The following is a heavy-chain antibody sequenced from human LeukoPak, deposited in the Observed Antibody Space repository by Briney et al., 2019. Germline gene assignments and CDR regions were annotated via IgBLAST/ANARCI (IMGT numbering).Heavy chain of an antibody. V-gene: IGHV4-61*08. J-gene: IGHJ4*02. CDR2: IYYSGST. CDR3: ARLGYSYAKFDY. Sequence: PSQTLSLTCTVSGGSISSGGYYWSWIRQRPGKGLEWIGYIYYSGSTNYNPSLKSRVTISVDTSKNQFSLKLSSVTAADTAVYYCARLGYSYAKFDYWGQGTLVTVSS. CDR1: GGSISSGGYY. D-gene: IGHD5-18*01.